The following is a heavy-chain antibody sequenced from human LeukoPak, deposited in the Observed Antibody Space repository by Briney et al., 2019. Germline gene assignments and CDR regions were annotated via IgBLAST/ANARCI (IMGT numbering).Heavy chain of an antibody. CDR3: ARWRRRQSEFDY. J-gene: IGHJ4*02. V-gene: IGHV3-7*01. CDR2: INEDGSVE. D-gene: IGHD5-24*01. CDR1: VFTFSNYF. Sequence: GGSLRLSCAASVFTFSNYFFGWVRQSPGKGLNWVANINEDGSVEEYVNSVKARFTISRDNAKTSVYIQINSLRVEDTAVYYCARWRRRQSEFDYWGQGTLVTVSS.